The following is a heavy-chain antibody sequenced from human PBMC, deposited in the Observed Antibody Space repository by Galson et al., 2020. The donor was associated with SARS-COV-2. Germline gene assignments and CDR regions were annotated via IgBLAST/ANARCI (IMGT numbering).Heavy chain of an antibody. CDR1: GGSVSSGSYY. CDR3: AREVVPAAESYYYYYGMDV. D-gene: IGHD2-2*01. J-gene: IGHJ6*02. Sequence: SETLSLTCTVSGGSVSSGSYYWSWIRQPPGKGLEWIGYIYYSGSTNYNPSLKSRVTISVDTSKNQFSLKLSSVTAADTAVYYCAREVVPAAESYYYYYGMDVWGQGTTVTVSS. CDR2: IYYSGST. V-gene: IGHV4-61*01.